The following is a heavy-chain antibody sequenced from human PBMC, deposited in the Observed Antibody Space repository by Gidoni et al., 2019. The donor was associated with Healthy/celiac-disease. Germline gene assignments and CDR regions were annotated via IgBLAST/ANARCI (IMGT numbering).Heavy chain of an antibody. D-gene: IGHD3-16*02. CDR3: TTYITFGGVIVIDY. CDR2: IKSKTDGGTT. V-gene: IGHV3-15*01. CDR1: GSTVINAW. J-gene: IGHJ4*02. Sequence: EVQLVESGGGLVKPGGSLRLSCAASGSTVINAWMSWVRQAPGKGLEWGGRIKSKTDGGTTDYAATVKGRFTISRDDSKNTLYLQMNSLKTEDTAVYYCTTYITFGGVIVIDYWGQGTLVTVSS.